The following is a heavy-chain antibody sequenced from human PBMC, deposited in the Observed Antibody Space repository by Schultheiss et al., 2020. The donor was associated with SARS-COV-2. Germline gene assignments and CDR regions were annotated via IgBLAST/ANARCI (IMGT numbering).Heavy chain of an antibody. Sequence: GESLKISCAASGFTFSSYWMHWVRQAPGKGLVWVGRIKSKTDGGTTDYAAPVKGRFTISRDDSKNTLYLQMNSLKTEDTAVYYCTTDIRDYDILTGYYNYFDYWGQGTLVTVSS. CDR2: IKSKTDGGTT. CDR3: TTDIRDYDILTGYYNYFDY. D-gene: IGHD3-9*01. J-gene: IGHJ4*02. V-gene: IGHV3-15*01. CDR1: GFTFSSYW.